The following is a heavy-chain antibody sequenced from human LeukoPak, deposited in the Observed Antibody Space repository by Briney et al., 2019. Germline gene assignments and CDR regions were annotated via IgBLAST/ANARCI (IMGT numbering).Heavy chain of an antibody. J-gene: IGHJ5*02. CDR1: GFTFSSYS. V-gene: IGHV3-21*01. CDR3: ARDFLDIVVVVAAMADNWYDP. Sequence: GGSLRLSCAASGFTFSSYSMNWVRQAPGKGLEWVSSISSSSSSYIYYADSVKGRFTISRDNAKNSLYLQMNSLRAEDTAVYYCARDFLDIVVVVAAMADNWYDPWGQGTLVTVSS. D-gene: IGHD2-15*01. CDR2: ISSSSSSYI.